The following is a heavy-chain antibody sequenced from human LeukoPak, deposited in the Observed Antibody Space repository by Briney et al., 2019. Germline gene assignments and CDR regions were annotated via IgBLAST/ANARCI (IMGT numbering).Heavy chain of an antibody. D-gene: IGHD5-18*01. CDR3: ARDGGYSYGYFDY. CDR1: GGSISSYY. Sequence: SETLSLACTVSGGSISSYYWSWSRQPPGKGLEWIGYIYYSGSTNYNPSLKSRVTISVDTSKNQFSLKLSSVTAADTAVYYCARDGGYSYGYFDYWGQGTLVTVSS. CDR2: IYYSGST. V-gene: IGHV4-59*01. J-gene: IGHJ4*02.